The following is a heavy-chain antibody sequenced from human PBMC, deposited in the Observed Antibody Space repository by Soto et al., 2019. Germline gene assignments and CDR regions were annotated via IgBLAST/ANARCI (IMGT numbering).Heavy chain of an antibody. Sequence: PSETLSLTCTVSGGSISSYYWSWIRQPAGKGLEWIGRIYTSGSTNSNPSLKSRVTMSVDTSKHQFSLKLSSVTAADTAVDYCARVRDYGGGYYYFGRDVWGQGTTVTVSS. CDR2: IYTSGST. V-gene: IGHV4-4*07. CDR1: GGSISSYY. CDR3: ARVRDYGGGYYYFGRDV. D-gene: IGHD4-17*01. J-gene: IGHJ6*02.